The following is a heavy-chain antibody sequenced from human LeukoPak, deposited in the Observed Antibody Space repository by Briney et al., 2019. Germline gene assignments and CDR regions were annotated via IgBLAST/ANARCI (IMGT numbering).Heavy chain of an antibody. J-gene: IGHJ4*02. CDR2: INHSGST. CDR3: ARGIPARYDYIWGSYRSYYSDS. D-gene: IGHD3-16*02. CDR1: GGSFSGYY. V-gene: IGHV4-34*01. Sequence: NPSETLSLTCAVYGGSFSGYYWSWIRQPPGKGLEWIGEINHSGSTNYNPSLKSRVTISVDTSKNQFSLKLRSVTAADTAVYYCARGIPARYDYIWGSYRSYYSDSSGQGTLFTVSS.